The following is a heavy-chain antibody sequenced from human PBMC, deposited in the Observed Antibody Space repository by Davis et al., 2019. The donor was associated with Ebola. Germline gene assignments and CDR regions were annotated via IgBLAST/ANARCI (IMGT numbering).Heavy chain of an antibody. V-gene: IGHV1-2*02. CDR3: ARPHCSSTSCYYWFDP. Sequence: ASVKVSCKASGYTFTDYYMHWVRQAPGQGLEWMGWINPNSGGTNYAQKFQGRVTMTRDTSISTAYMELSRLRSDDTAVYYCARPHCSSTSCYYWFDPWGQGTLVTVSS. CDR1: GYTFTDYY. D-gene: IGHD2-2*01. J-gene: IGHJ5*02. CDR2: INPNSGGT.